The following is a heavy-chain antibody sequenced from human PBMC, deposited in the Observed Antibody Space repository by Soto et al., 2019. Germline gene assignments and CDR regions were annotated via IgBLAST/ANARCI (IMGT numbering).Heavy chain of an antibody. Sequence: PSETLSLTCTVSVGSISDYYWGWIRQPPGKGLEWMGNIYYSGTTNYNPSLKSRVTISVDTSKNQFSLKLTSVTAADTAVYYCARIAGHCSSTSCYSYYYYYYIDVWGKGTTVTVSS. J-gene: IGHJ6*03. D-gene: IGHD2-2*01. CDR3: ARIAGHCSSTSCYSYYYYYYIDV. V-gene: IGHV4-59*08. CDR1: VGSISDYY. CDR2: IYYSGTT.